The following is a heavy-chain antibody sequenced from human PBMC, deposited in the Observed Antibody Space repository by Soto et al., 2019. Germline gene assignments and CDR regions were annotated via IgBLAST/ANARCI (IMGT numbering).Heavy chain of an antibody. CDR1: GYSFTSLD. Sequence: ASVKVSCKASGYSFTSLDINWVRQTTGQGLEWMGWMEPSSGKTGYAQRFQDRVTMTRDTSINTSYMELRSLTSDDTAFYYCARGVTAGVDYWGQGTLVTVSS. D-gene: IGHD3-10*01. CDR2: MEPSSGKT. J-gene: IGHJ4*02. CDR3: ARGVTAGVDY. V-gene: IGHV1-8*01.